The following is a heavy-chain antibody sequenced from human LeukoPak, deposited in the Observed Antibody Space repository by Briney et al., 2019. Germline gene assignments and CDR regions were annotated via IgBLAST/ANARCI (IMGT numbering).Heavy chain of an antibody. CDR3: AKGDYIDY. CDR2: ISVICGST. CDR1: GFTFSSYA. V-gene: IGHV3-23*01. J-gene: IGHJ4*02. Sequence: GGSLRLSCAASGFTFSSYAMSWVRLPPAKGLEWVSRISVICGSTYYAVSVQGRFTISRDNSKKTVYLQMNSLRADDTAVYYCAKGDYIDYWGQGTLVTVSS.